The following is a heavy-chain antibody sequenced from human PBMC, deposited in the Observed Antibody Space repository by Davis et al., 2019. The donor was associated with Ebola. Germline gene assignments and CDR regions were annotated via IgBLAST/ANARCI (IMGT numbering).Heavy chain of an antibody. V-gene: IGHV1-58*01. J-gene: IGHJ6*02. CDR1: GFTFTSSA. CDR3: AAGSITMVQGVIIGQYYYYYGMDV. Sequence: SVKVSCKASGFTFTSSAVQWVRQARGQRLEWIGWIVVGSGNTNYAQKFQERVTITRDMSTSTAYMELSSLRSEDTAVYYCAAGSITMVQGVIIGQYYYYYGMDVWGQGTTVTVSS. CDR2: IVVGSGNT. D-gene: IGHD3-10*01.